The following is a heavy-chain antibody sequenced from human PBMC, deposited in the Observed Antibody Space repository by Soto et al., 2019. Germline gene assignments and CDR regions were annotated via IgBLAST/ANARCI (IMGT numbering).Heavy chain of an antibody. J-gene: IGHJ4*02. D-gene: IGHD3-22*01. CDR3: ARADYYDSSGFYYDC. Sequence: QVQLVQSGAEVKKPGASVKVSCKASGYIFTNHYIHWVRQAPGQGREWMGIINPSGGSTNYLQKFQGRITMTRDTSTSTVYMELSSLRSEDTAVYFCARADYYDSSGFYYDCWRQGSLVTVSS. CDR1: GYIFTNHY. V-gene: IGHV1-46*01. CDR2: INPSGGST.